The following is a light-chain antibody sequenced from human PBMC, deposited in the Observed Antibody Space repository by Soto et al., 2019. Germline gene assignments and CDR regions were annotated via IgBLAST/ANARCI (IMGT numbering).Light chain of an antibody. CDR1: SSNIGSNY. CDR3: AAWDDSLSAWV. CDR2: RND. Sequence: QSVLTQPPSTSGTPGQRVTISCSGSSSNIGSNYVYWYQQLPGTAPKLLIYRNDQRPSGVPDRFSASKSGTSASLAISGLRSEDEADYYCAAWDDSLSAWVFGGGTKLTVL. J-gene: IGLJ3*02. V-gene: IGLV1-47*01.